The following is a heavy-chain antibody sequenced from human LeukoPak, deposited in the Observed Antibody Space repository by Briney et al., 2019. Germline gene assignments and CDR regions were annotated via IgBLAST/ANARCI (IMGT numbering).Heavy chain of an antibody. CDR3: ARSGGRGYSYGTVDY. CDR1: GFTFSSYE. J-gene: IGHJ4*02. Sequence: PGGSLRLSCAASGFTFSSYEMDWVRQAPGKGLEWVSYISSSGSTIYYADSVKGRFTISRDNAKNSLYLQMNSLRAEDTAVYYCARSGGRGYSYGTVDYWGQGTLVTVSS. V-gene: IGHV3-48*03. CDR2: ISSSGSTI. D-gene: IGHD5-18*01.